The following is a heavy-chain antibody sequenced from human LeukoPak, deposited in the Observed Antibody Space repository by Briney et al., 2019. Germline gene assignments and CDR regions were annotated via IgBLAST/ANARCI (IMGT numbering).Heavy chain of an antibody. V-gene: IGHV4-31*03. CDR3: ARGNGSSWYWFDP. J-gene: IGHJ5*02. Sequence: SQTLSLTCTVSGGSISSGGYYWSWIRQHPGKGLEWIGYIYYSGSTYYNPSLKSRVTISVDTSKNQFSLKLNSVTAADTAVYYCARGNGSSWYWFDPWGQGTLVTVSS. CDR2: IYYSGST. D-gene: IGHD6-13*01. CDR1: GGSISSGGYY.